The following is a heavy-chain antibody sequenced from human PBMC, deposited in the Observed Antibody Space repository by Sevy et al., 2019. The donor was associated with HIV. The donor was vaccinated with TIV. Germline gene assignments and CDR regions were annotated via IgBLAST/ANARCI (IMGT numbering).Heavy chain of an antibody. Sequence: ASVKVSCKASGYTFTSYGISWVRQAPGQGLEWMGWISAYNCNTNYAQKLQGRVTMTTDTSTSTAYMELRSLRSDDTAVYYCAREQWLVLGEYYFDYWGQGTLVTVSS. V-gene: IGHV1-18*01. J-gene: IGHJ4*02. CDR2: ISAYNCNT. CDR1: GYTFTSYG. CDR3: AREQWLVLGEYYFDY. D-gene: IGHD6-19*01.